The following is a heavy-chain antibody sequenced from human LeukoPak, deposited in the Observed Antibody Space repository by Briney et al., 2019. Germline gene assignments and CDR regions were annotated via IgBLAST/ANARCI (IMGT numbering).Heavy chain of an antibody. V-gene: IGHV5-10-1*01. D-gene: IGHD2-15*01. J-gene: IGHJ4*02. CDR1: GYSFTSYW. CDR3: ASDCSGGRCYGDY. Sequence: GESLKIPCNGSGYSFTSYWISWVRQMPGKGLEWMGRIDPSDSYTNYSPSFRGHVTISADKSISTAYLQWSSLTASDTAMYYCASDCSGGRCYGDYWGQGTLVTVSS. CDR2: IDPSDSYT.